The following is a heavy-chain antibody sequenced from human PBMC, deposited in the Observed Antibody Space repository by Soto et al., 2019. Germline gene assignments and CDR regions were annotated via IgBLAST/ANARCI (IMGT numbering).Heavy chain of an antibody. Sequence: PSETLSLTCAVYGGSFSGYYWSWIRQPPGKGLEWIGEINHSGSTNYNPSLKSRVTISVDTSKNQFSLKLSSVTAADTAVYYCARKGVARPINYWGQGTLVTVSS. J-gene: IGHJ4*02. CDR3: ARKGVARPINY. V-gene: IGHV4-34*01. CDR1: GGSFSGYY. CDR2: INHSGST. D-gene: IGHD6-6*01.